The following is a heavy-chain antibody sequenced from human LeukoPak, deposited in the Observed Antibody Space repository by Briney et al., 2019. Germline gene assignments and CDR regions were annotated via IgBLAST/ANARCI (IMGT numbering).Heavy chain of an antibody. CDR2: IYPRDGST. CDR3: ARDQEGFDY. V-gene: IGHV1-46*01. J-gene: IGHJ4*02. CDR1: GYTFTSNY. Sequence: ASVKVSCKASGYTFTSNYIHWVRQAPGQGLEWMGMIYPRDGSTSYAQKFQGRVTVTRDTSTSTVHMELSGLRSEDAAVYYCARDQEGFDYWGQGTLVSVSS.